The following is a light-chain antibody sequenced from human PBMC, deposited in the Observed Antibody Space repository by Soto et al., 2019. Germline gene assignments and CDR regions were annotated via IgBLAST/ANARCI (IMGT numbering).Light chain of an antibody. CDR3: QSYDSSLSGYV. CDR2: GKS. Sequence: QSVLTQPPSVSGAPVQRVTISCTGSSSNIGAGYDVHWYQQLLGTAPKVLIYGKSNRPSGVPDRFSGSKSGTSASLAITGLKAEDEADYYCQSYDSSLSGYVFGTGTKVTVL. J-gene: IGLJ1*01. CDR1: SSNIGAGYD. V-gene: IGLV1-40*01.